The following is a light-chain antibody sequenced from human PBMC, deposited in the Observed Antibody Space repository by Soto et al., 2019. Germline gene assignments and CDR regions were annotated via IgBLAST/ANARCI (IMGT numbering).Light chain of an antibody. CDR1: QGISSW. J-gene: IGKJ4*01. CDR3: QQANSLPLT. Sequence: DIQLAQSPSSVSASVGDRVTITCRASQGISSWLAWYQQKPGKVPKLLIYDTSILQSGDPSRFSASGSGTDFTLTISSLQPEDFATYYCQQANSLPLTIGGGTKVEIK. CDR2: DTS. V-gene: IGKV1-12*01.